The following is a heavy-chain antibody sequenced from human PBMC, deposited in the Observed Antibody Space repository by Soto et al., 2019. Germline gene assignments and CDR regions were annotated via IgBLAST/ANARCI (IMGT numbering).Heavy chain of an antibody. J-gene: IGHJ5*02. CDR3: ARVYYYDSSGYYSWFDP. CDR2: INHSGST. Sequence: SETLSLTCAVYGGSFSGYYWSWIRQPPGKGLEWIGEINHSGSTNYNPSLKSRVTISVDTSKNQFSLKLSSVTAADTAVYYCARVYYYDSSGYYSWFDPWGQGTLVTVS. CDR1: GGSFSGYY. D-gene: IGHD3-22*01. V-gene: IGHV4-34*01.